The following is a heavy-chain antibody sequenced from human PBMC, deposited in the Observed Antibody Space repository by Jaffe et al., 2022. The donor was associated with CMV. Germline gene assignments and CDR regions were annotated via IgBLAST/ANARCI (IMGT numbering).Heavy chain of an antibody. CDR3: ARADSSSWSTQDAFDI. Sequence: QVTLRESGPALVKPTQTLTLTCTFSGFSLSTSGMCVSWIRQPPGKALEWLARIDWDDDKYYSTSLKTRLTISKDTSKNQVVLTMTNMDPVDTATYYCARADSSSWSTQDAFDIWGQGTMVTVSS. D-gene: IGHD6-13*01. CDR1: GFSLSTSGMC. CDR2: IDWDDDK. J-gene: IGHJ3*02. V-gene: IGHV2-70*15.